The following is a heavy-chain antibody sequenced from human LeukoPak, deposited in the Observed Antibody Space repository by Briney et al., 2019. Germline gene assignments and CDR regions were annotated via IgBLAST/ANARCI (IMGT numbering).Heavy chain of an antibody. CDR2: INHSGST. V-gene: IGHV4-34*01. J-gene: IGHJ4*02. D-gene: IGHD2-15*01. CDR1: GGSFSGYY. CDR3: ARAGGPDY. Sequence: PSETLSLTCAVYGGSFSGYYWSWIRQPPGKGLEWIGEINHSGSTNYNPSLKSRVTISADTSKNQFSLKLSSVTAADTAVYYCARAGGPDYWGQGTLVTVSS.